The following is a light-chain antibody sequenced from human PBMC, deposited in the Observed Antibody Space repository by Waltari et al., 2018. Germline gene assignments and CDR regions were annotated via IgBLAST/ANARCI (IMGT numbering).Light chain of an antibody. Sequence: SARTQPATGSGSPGKRTTIACTEISGDVGGNPFPPWYQRHPGGAPKLLIYEVSKRPSGVSTRFSGSKSGKTASLTISGLQAEDEAEYYCCAFAGRGFYVFGTGTRVTIL. J-gene: IGLJ1*01. CDR3: CAFAGRGFYV. CDR2: EVS. CDR1: SGDVGGNPF. V-gene: IGLV2-23*02.